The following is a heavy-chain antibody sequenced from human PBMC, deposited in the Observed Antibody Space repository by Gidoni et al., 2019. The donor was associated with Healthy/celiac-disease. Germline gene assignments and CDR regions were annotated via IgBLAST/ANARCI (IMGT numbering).Heavy chain of an antibody. V-gene: IGHV3-30*18. Sequence: QVQLVESGGGVVQPGRSLSLSCAASGFTFSSYGMHWVRQAPGKGLEWVAVISYDGSNKYYADSVKGRFTISRDNSKNTLYLQMNSLRAEDTAVYYCAKARCSGGSCYRAFPFYGMDVWGQGTTVTVSS. D-gene: IGHD2-15*01. J-gene: IGHJ6*02. CDR3: AKARCSGGSCYRAFPFYGMDV. CDR2: ISYDGSNK. CDR1: GFTFSSYG.